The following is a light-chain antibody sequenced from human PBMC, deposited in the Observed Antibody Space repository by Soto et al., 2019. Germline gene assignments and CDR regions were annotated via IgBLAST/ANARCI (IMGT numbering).Light chain of an antibody. CDR2: DTF. Sequence: EIVLTQSPGTLSLSPGERVTLSCRASQSVSSSYFGWFQQRPGQAPRLLIYDTFNRATGIPDRFSGSGSGTDFTLTINRLEPEDFAVYYCHQYSGPPYTVGQGTKLEIK. CDR1: QSVSSSY. J-gene: IGKJ2*01. CDR3: HQYSGPPYT. V-gene: IGKV3-20*01.